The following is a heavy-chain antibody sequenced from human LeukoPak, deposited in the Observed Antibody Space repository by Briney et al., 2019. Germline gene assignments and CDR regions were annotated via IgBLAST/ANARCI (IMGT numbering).Heavy chain of an antibody. V-gene: IGHV1-69*04. CDR3: AREKGRVWFGELSAFDI. Sequence: ASVKVSCKASGGTFSSYAISWVRQAPGQGLEWMGRIIPILGIANYAQKFQGRVTITADKSTSTAYMELSSLRSEGTAVYYCAREKGRVWFGELSAFDIWGQGTMVTVSS. CDR2: IIPILGIA. D-gene: IGHD3-10*01. J-gene: IGHJ3*02. CDR1: GGTFSSYA.